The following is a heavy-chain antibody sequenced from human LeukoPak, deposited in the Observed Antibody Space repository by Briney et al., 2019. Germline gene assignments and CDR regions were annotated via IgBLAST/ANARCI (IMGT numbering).Heavy chain of an antibody. CDR3: ARAQYTMITFGGVIVGDY. D-gene: IGHD3-16*02. Sequence: PGGSLRLSCAASGFTFSSYWMSWVRQAPGKGLEWVSSISSSSSYIYYADSVKGRFTISRDNAKNSLYLQMNSLRAEDTAVYYCARAQYTMITFGGVIVGDYWGQGTLVTVSS. CDR1: GFTFSSYW. V-gene: IGHV3-21*01. J-gene: IGHJ4*02. CDR2: ISSSSSYI.